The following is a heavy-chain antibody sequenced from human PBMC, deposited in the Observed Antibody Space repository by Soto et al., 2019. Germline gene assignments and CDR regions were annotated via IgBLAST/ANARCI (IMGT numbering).Heavy chain of an antibody. D-gene: IGHD6-13*01. V-gene: IGHV1-69*02. J-gene: IGHJ4*02. CDR3: ASTLNRTIIAAAVNFDY. CDR2: IIPILGIA. Sequence: QVQLVQSGAEVKKPGSSVKVSCKASGGTFSSYTISWVRQAPGQGLEWMGRIIPILGIANYAQKFQGRVTIPADKSTSTAYMEQSSLRAEATAVYYCASTLNRTIIAAAVNFDYWGQGTLVTVSS. CDR1: GGTFSSYT.